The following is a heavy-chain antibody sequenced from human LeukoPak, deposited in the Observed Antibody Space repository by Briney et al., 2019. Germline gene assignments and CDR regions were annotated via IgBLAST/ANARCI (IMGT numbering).Heavy chain of an antibody. J-gene: IGHJ6*03. Sequence: SETLSLTCTVSGGSISSSSYYWGWIRQPPGKGLEWIGSIYYSGSTYYNPSLKSRVTISVDTSKNQFSLKLSSVTAADTAVYYCARRYSGYSTFYYYYYMDVWGKGTTVTVSS. CDR2: IYYSGST. CDR1: GGSISSSSYY. V-gene: IGHV4-39*07. D-gene: IGHD5-12*01. CDR3: ARRYSGYSTFYYYYYMDV.